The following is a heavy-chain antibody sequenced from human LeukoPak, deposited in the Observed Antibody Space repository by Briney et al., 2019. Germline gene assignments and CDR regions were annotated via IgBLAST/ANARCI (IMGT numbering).Heavy chain of an antibody. V-gene: IGHV3-53*01. CDR2: IYSDGST. Sequence: GGSLRLSCAASGFTVSSNYMSWVRQAPGKGLEWVSVIYSDGSTYFADSVKGRFTISRDNAKNTLYLQMNGLRAEDTAVYYCSRSAYNDGSGNYYDYWGQGTLVTVSS. J-gene: IGHJ4*02. D-gene: IGHD3-22*01. CDR1: GFTVSSNY. CDR3: SRSAYNDGSGNYYDY.